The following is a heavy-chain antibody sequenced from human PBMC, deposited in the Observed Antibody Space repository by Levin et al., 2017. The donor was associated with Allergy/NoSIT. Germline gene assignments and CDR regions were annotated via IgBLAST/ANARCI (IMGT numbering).Heavy chain of an antibody. CDR2: INPDSGGT. CDR1: GYTFTDYY. Sequence: ASVKVSCKASGYTFTDYYMHWVRQAPGQGLEWMGWINPDSGGTNYAQKFQGRVTMTRDTSISTAYMELSRLRSDDTAVYYCARDRYSSSLGTSDYWGQGTLVTVSS. D-gene: IGHD6-6*01. V-gene: IGHV1-2*02. J-gene: IGHJ4*02. CDR3: ARDRYSSSLGTSDY.